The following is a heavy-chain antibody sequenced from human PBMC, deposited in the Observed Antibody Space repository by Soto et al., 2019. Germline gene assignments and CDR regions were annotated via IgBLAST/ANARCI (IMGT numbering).Heavy chain of an antibody. Sequence: GGSLRLSCAASGFTFSSHGMPWVRQAPRKGLERVEVICYDGSNKYYADSVKGRFTISRDNSKNTLYLQMNSLRAEDTAVYYCARAPGYSSSWSTYYYGMDVWGQGTTVTVSS. CDR2: ICYDGSNK. CDR3: ARAPGYSSSWSTYYYGMDV. V-gene: IGHV3-33*01. D-gene: IGHD6-13*01. J-gene: IGHJ6*02. CDR1: GFTFSSHG.